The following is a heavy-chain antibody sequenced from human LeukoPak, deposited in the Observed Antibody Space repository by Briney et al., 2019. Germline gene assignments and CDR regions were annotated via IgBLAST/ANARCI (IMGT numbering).Heavy chain of an antibody. V-gene: IGHV4-59*08. D-gene: IGHD3-10*01. J-gene: IGHJ6*03. CDR2: IYYSGST. CDR3: ARHGPTTMVRGVPDYYMDV. Sequence: PSETLSLTCTVSGGSISSYYWGWIRQPPGKGLEWIGYIYYSGSTNYNPSLKSRVTISVDTSKNQFSLKRSSVTAADTAVYYCARHGPTTMVRGVPDYYMDVWGKGNTVTVSS. CDR1: GGSISSYY.